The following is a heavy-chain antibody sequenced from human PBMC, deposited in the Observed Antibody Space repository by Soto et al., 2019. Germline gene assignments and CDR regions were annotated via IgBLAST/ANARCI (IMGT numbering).Heavy chain of an antibody. D-gene: IGHD6-25*01. CDR1: GFPFSTYG. Sequence: QVQLVESGGGVVQPGRSLRLSCAASGFPFSTYGMHWVRQAPGKGLEWVAVLWYDGSNKYYADSVKGRFTISRDNSKNTLYLHMNSLRAEDTAVYYCPRASGSFDLCARGPLVTVSS. CDR3: PRASGSFDL. V-gene: IGHV3-33*01. J-gene: IGHJ2*01. CDR2: LWYDGSNK.